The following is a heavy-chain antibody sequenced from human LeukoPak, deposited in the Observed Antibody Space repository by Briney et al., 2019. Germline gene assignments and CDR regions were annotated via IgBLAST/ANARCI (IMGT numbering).Heavy chain of an antibody. CDR1: GFTVNKNY. CDR3: VSHNDSGDYDEA. CDR2: FYSDGRK. D-gene: IGHD4-17*01. Sequence: TGGSLRLSCAASGFTVNKNYMSWIRQAPGKGLQWVSLFYSDGRKFYADSVRGRFTVSGDNSKNTLYLQMNSLRADDTAVYYCVSHNDSGDYDEAWGQGTLVTVSS. J-gene: IGHJ5*02. V-gene: IGHV3-53*01.